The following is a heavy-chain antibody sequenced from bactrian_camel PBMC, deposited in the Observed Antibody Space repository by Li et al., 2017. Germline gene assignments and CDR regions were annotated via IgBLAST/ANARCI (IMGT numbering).Heavy chain of an antibody. CDR1: GIFSRQSC. V-gene: IGHV3S40*01. CDR2: IHGRTGST. D-gene: IGHD4*01. Sequence: VQLVESGGGSVQAGGSLRLSCVASGIFSRQSCVSWFAQAPGRGREVVAVIHGRTGSTYAADSVKGRFTISQGNAKNTVYLQMNSLKPEDTAMYYCVANIARSSCGLGLDWTHWGRGTQVTVS. J-gene: IGHJ4*01. CDR3: VANIARSSCGLGLDWTH.